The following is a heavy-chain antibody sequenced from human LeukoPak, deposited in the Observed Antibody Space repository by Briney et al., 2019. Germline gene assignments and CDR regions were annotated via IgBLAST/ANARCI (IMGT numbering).Heavy chain of an antibody. J-gene: IGHJ4*02. V-gene: IGHV3-9*01. CDR2: ISWNSGSI. CDR1: GFTFSSYS. Sequence: GGSLRLSCAASGFTFSSYSMNWVRQAPGKGLEWVSGISWNSGSIGYADSVKGRFTISRDNAKNSLYLQMNSLRAEDTALYYCAKGGGIAVARAFDYWGQGTLVTVSS. CDR3: AKGGGIAVARAFDY. D-gene: IGHD6-13*01.